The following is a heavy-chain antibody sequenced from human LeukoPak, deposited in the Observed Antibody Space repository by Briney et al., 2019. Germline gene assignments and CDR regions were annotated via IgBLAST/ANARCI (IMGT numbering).Heavy chain of an antibody. D-gene: IGHD7-27*01. CDR3: ARDLSSTANWEFDY. Sequence: ASVKVCCKTSGYTFIDYFIHWVRQAPGQGREWMGRRNPNNGYTFYTEEFQGRVTMTSDTSISTAYMELTSLTSDDTALYYCARDLSSTANWEFDYWGQGTLVTVSS. CDR1: GYTFIDYF. J-gene: IGHJ4*02. CDR2: RNPNNGYT. V-gene: IGHV1-2*06.